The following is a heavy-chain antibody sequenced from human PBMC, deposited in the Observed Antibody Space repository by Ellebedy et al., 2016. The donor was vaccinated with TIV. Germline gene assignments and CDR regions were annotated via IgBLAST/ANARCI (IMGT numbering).Heavy chain of an antibody. J-gene: IGHJ6*02. CDR1: GYTFTSHG. CDR2: INPSGTTT. Sequence: ASVKVSXXASGYTFTSHGISWVRQAPGQGLEWMGMINPSGTTTSYAQKFQGRVTMTRDTSTSTVYMELSSLRSEDTAVYHCAREDGSSSFLGMDVWGQGTTVTVSS. D-gene: IGHD6-13*01. CDR3: AREDGSSSFLGMDV. V-gene: IGHV1-46*01.